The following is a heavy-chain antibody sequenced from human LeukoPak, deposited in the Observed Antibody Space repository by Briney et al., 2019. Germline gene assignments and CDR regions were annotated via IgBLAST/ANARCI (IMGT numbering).Heavy chain of an antibody. J-gene: IGHJ4*02. CDR1: GFTFNDYY. CDR2: ISSGGGVI. CDR3: AKDYYFDY. Sequence: GGSLRLSCAASGFTFNDYYMSWIRQAPGKGLEWLSYISSGGGVIYYTDSVKGRFTISRDNSKDTVFLQMNSLRAEDTAVYYCAKDYYFDYWGQGTLVTVSS. V-gene: IGHV3-11*01.